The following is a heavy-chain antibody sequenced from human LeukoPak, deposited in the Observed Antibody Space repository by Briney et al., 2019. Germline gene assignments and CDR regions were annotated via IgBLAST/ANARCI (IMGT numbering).Heavy chain of an antibody. J-gene: IGHJ5*02. V-gene: IGHV3-48*01. CDR1: GFIFSDYG. D-gene: IGHD2/OR15-2a*01. Sequence: GGSLRLSCATSGFIFSDYGLNWVRQAPGRGLQWISYISSYGNVIYYADSVKGRFTTSRDNARNTVYLQMDSLRPEDTAVYYCARAPLEILAIDHWGQGSLVAVSS. CDR2: ISSYGNVI. CDR3: ARAPLEILAIDH.